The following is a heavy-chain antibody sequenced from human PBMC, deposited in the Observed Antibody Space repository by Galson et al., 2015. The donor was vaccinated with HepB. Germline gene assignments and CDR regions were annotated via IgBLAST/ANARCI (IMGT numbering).Heavy chain of an antibody. V-gene: IGHV3-30-3*01. CDR2: TSYDGSNK. J-gene: IGHJ6*02. Sequence: SLRLSCAASGFTFSSYVMYWVRQAPGKGLEWVAVTSYDGSNKYYADSVKGRFTMSRDNSKNTVNLQMNSLRAEDTAVYYCARDLGDCGRTSCSGSLHYYGMDVWGQGTTVTVSS. D-gene: IGHD2-2*01. CDR1: GFTFSSYV. CDR3: ARDLGDCGRTSCSGSLHYYGMDV.